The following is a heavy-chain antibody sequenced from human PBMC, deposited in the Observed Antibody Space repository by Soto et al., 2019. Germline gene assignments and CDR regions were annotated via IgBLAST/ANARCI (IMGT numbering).Heavy chain of an antibody. CDR3: ASGGVTGEFDY. CDR2: ISSSSSYI. D-gene: IGHD1-20*01. Sequence: EVQLVESGGGLVKPGGSLRLSCAASGFTFSSYSMNWVRQAPGKGLEWVSSISSSSSYIYYADSVKGRFTISRDNAKNSLYLKMNSLRAEDTAVYYCASGGVTGEFDYWAREPWSPSPQ. V-gene: IGHV3-21*01. CDR1: GFTFSSYS. J-gene: IGHJ4*02.